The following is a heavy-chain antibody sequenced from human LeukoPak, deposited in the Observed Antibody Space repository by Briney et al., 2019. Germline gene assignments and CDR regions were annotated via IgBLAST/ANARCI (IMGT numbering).Heavy chain of an antibody. CDR2: IKSDGSGT. CDR3: ARDSDWAF. D-gene: IGHD3-9*01. Sequence: GGSLRLACTASGYTFSVSSMHWVRQAPGKGLVWVSVIKSDGSGTTYADSVKGRFTISRDNAKKSLYLQMNSLRAEDTAVYYRARDSDWAFWGPGTLVTVSS. V-gene: IGHV3-74*01. CDR1: GYTFSVSS. J-gene: IGHJ4*02.